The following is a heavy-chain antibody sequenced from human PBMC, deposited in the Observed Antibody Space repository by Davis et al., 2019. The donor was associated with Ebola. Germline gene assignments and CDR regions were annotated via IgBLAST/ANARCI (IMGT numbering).Heavy chain of an antibody. V-gene: IGHV3-23*05. Sequence: GESLKISCAASGFTLSRYAITWVRQSPGRGLEWVADIRGNGNTYYAASVKGRFTTTRDDPKSIVSVQRNNLRVDDTAVYYCTGQGSSSSGGQGTAVTVSS. J-gene: IGHJ4*02. D-gene: IGHD1-14*01. CDR3: TGQGSSSS. CDR2: IRGNGNT. CDR1: GFTLSRYA.